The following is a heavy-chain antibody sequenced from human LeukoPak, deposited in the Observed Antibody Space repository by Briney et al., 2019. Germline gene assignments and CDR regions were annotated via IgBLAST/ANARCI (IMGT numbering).Heavy chain of an antibody. CDR1: GFTFSSYA. J-gene: IGHJ6*04. CDR3: ARRAAAGTGLDYYYYGMDV. Sequence: GGSLRLSCAASGFTFSSYAMHWVRQAPGKGLEWVAVISYDGSNKYYVDSVKGRFTISRDNSKNTLYLQMNSLRAEDTAVYYCARRAAAGTGLDYYYYGMDVWGKGTTVTVSS. V-gene: IGHV3-30*04. D-gene: IGHD6-13*01. CDR2: ISYDGSNK.